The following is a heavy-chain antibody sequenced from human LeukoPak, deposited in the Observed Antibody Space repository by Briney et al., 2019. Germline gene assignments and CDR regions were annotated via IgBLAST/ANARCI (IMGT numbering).Heavy chain of an antibody. D-gene: IGHD3-9*01. Sequence: SETLSLTCAVYGGSFRGYYWSWIRPPPGKGLEWIGEVNDSGSTHYNTSLNSRVTISVDTSKNQVYLKLGSVTAADTAIYYCARGVSHRNFDWLFYWGQGTLVTVSS. CDR3: ARGVSHRNFDWLFY. CDR1: GGSFRGYY. CDR2: VNDSGST. V-gene: IGHV4-34*01. J-gene: IGHJ4*02.